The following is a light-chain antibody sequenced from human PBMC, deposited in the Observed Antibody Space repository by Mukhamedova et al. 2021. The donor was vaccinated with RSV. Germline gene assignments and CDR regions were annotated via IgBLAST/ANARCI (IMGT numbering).Light chain of an antibody. CDR1: GGYNY. Sequence: GGYNYVSWYQQHPGKAPKLMIYEVNNRPSGVSNRFSGSKSGNTASLIISGLQAEDEADYYCSSYRSSSTFHVLIGGGTKLPLL. V-gene: IGLV2-14*01. CDR3: SSYRSSSTFHVL. CDR2: EVN. J-gene: IGLJ2*01.